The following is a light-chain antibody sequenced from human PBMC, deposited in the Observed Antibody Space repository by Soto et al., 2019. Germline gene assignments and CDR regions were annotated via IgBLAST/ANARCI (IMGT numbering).Light chain of an antibody. Sequence: DIQMTQSPSSLSASVGGRVTITCRASQGISNYLAWYQQKPGKVPKLLIYAASTLQSGVPSRFSGSGSGTDFTLTISSLQPEDVATYYCQKYNSVPPWTFGQGTKVEIK. CDR2: AAS. J-gene: IGKJ1*01. CDR3: QKYNSVPPWT. CDR1: QGISNY. V-gene: IGKV1-27*01.